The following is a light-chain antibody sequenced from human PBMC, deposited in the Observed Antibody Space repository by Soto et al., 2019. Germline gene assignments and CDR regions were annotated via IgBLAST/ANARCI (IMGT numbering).Light chain of an antibody. CDR3: LQHRSYPLT. CDR1: QGIDNY. CDR2: AAS. V-gene: IGKV1-17*03. J-gene: IGKJ4*01. Sequence: DIQMTQSPSAMSASVGDRVTITCRASQGIDNYLAWFQHKPGKVPQRMIYAASTLQSGVPARFSGSGSGTEFTLKISSLQPEDVATYYCLQHRSYPLTFGGGTKVEIK.